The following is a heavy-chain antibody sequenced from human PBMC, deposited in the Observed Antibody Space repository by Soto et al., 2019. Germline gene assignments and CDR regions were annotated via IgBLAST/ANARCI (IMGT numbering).Heavy chain of an antibody. V-gene: IGHV3-30*18. D-gene: IGHD1-26*01. J-gene: IGHJ6*02. CDR3: AKDVVVGATTGLGDYYYYYGMDV. Sequence: QVQLVESGGGVVQLGSSWRLPCAASGLTLGSFGMHWVRQAPGKGREGVELISYVGSNKYYADSVKGRFTISRDNSKNTLYLQMNSLRAEDTAVYYCAKDVVVGATTGLGDYYYYYGMDVWGQGTTVTVSS. CDR1: GLTLGSFG. CDR2: ISYVGSNK.